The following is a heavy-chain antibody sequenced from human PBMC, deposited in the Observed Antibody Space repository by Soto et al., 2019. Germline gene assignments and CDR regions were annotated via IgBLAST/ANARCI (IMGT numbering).Heavy chain of an antibody. CDR1: GYTFTSYY. CDR2: INPSGGST. J-gene: IGHJ4*02. Sequence: ASVKVSCKASGYTFTSYYMHWVRQAPGQGLEWMGIINPSGGSTSYAQKFQGRVTMTRDTSTSTVYMELSSLRSEDTAVYYCARGYDILSGREIYLFDFWGQGILVTVSS. D-gene: IGHD3-9*01. CDR3: ARGYDILSGREIYLFDF. V-gene: IGHV1-46*01.